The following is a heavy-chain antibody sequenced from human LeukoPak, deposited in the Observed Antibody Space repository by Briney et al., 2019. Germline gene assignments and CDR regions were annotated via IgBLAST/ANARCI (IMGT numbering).Heavy chain of an antibody. D-gene: IGHD3-10*01. V-gene: IGHV4-59*08. CDR3: ARAAGDYYGSGRGAFDI. J-gene: IGHJ3*02. CDR2: IYYSGST. Sequence: ASETLSLTCTVSGGSISSYYWSWIRQPPGKGLEWIGYIYYSGSTNYNPSLKSRVTISVDTSKNQFSLKLSSVTAADTAVYYCARAAGDYYGSGRGAFDIWGQGTMVTVSS. CDR1: GGSISSYY.